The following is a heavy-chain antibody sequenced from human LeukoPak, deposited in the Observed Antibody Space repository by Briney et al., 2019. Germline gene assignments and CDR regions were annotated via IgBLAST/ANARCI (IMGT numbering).Heavy chain of an antibody. CDR1: GFTFSSYS. D-gene: IGHD6-13*01. CDR2: ISSSSSTI. Sequence: GGSLRLSCAASGFTFSSYSMNWVRQAPGKGLEWVSYISSSSSTIYYADSVKGRFTISRDNAKNSLYLQMNSLRAEDTAVYYCARDLALQQLVPGNEGSPLHWGQGTLVTVSS. CDR3: ARDLALQQLVPGNEGSPLH. J-gene: IGHJ4*02. V-gene: IGHV3-48*01.